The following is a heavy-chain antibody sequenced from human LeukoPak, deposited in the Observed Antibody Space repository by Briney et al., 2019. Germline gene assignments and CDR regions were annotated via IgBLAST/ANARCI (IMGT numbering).Heavy chain of an antibody. J-gene: IGHJ4*02. D-gene: IGHD3-10*01. CDR3: ASTLYGSGSYYDY. CDR2: ISSSSSYI. CDR1: GFTSSSYS. V-gene: IGHV3-21*01. Sequence: GGSLRLSCAASGFTSSSYSMNWVRQAPGKGLEWVSSISSSSSYIYYADSVKGRFTISRDNAKNSLYLQMNSLRAEDTAVYYCASTLYGSGSYYDYWGQGTLVTVSS.